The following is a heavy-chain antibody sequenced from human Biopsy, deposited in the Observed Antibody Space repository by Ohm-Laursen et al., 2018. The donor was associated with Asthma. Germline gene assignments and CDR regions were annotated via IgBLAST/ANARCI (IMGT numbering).Heavy chain of an antibody. CDR3: AESDYYGSGYYYGMDV. CDR1: GGTFSSYA. CDR2: IIPIFGTA. J-gene: IGHJ6*02. V-gene: IGHV1-69*13. Sequence: SVKVSCKASGGTFSSYAISWVRQAPGQGLEWMGGIIPIFGTANYAQKFQGRVTITADESTSTAYMELSSLRSEDTAVYYCAESDYYGSGYYYGMDVWGQGTTVTVS. D-gene: IGHD3-10*01.